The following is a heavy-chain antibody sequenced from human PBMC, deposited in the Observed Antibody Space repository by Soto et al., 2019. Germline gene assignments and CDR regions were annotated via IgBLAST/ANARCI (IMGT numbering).Heavy chain of an antibody. J-gene: IGHJ4*02. CDR3: ARDPETIFGVVIVPDY. CDR2: IKQDGSEK. V-gene: IGHV3-7*01. Sequence: GGSLRLSCAASGFTFSSYWMSWARQAPGKGLEWVANIKQDGSEKYYVDSVKGRFTISRDNAKNSLYLQMNSLRAEDTAVYYCARDPETIFGVVIVPDYWGQGTLVTVSS. CDR1: GFTFSSYW. D-gene: IGHD3-3*01.